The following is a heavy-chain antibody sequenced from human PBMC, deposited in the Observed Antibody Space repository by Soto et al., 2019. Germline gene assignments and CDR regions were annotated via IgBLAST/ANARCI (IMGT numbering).Heavy chain of an antibody. V-gene: IGHV3-30-3*01. CDR2: ISNDGSNK. D-gene: IGHD2-2*01. J-gene: IGHJ3*02. CDR3: AREWGYEACAFDI. Sequence: PVGSLRLSCAASGFTFSSYAMHWVRQAPGKGLEWVAVISNDGSNKYYADSVKSRFTISRGNSKNTLYLQMNSLRAEDTAVYYCAREWGYEACAFDIWGQGTMVTVSS. CDR1: GFTFSSYA.